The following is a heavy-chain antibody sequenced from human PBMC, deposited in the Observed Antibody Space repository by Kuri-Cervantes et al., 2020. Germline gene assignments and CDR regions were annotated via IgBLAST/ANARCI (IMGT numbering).Heavy chain of an antibody. J-gene: IGHJ4*02. V-gene: IGHV1-2*02. Sequence: ASVKVSCKASGYTFTYRYLHWVRQAPGQALEWMGWINPNSGGTNYAQKFQGRVTMTRDTSISTAYMELSRLRSDDTAVYYCARALIVGAKSLFDYWGQGTLVTVSS. D-gene: IGHD1-26*01. CDR3: ARALIVGAKSLFDY. CDR1: GYTFTYRY. CDR2: INPNSGGT.